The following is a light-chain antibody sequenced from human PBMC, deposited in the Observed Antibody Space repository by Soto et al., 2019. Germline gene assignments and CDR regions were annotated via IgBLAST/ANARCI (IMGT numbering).Light chain of an antibody. V-gene: IGKV3-20*01. CDR3: QQYGSSPYT. J-gene: IGKJ2*01. CDR1: ESISSNS. CDR2: GTF. Sequence: EIVLTQSPGTLSLSPGERATLSCRAIESISSNSLAWYQQKPGQAPRLLIYGTFNRATGIPDRFSGSGSGTDFTLTISRLESEDFAVYFCQQYGSSPYTFGQGTKLEI.